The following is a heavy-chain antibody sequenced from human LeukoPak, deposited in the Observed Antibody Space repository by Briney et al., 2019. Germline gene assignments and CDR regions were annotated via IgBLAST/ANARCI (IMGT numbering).Heavy chain of an antibody. V-gene: IGHV3-30*18. CDR2: ISYDGSNK. CDR1: GFTFSSYG. J-gene: IGHJ4*02. D-gene: IGHD4-17*01. Sequence: GGSLRLSCAASGFTFSSYGMHWVRQAPGKGLEWVAVISYDGSNKYYADSVKGRFTISRDNSKNTLYLQMNSLRAEDTAVYYCAKDGSYDYGDYTHFDYWGQGTLVTVSS. CDR3: AKDGSYDYGDYTHFDY.